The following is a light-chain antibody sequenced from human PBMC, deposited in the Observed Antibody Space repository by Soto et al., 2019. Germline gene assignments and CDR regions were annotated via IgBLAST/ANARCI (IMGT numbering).Light chain of an antibody. CDR1: QNINNY. CDR2: DAS. CDR3: QQYENLPT. J-gene: IGKJ5*01. Sequence: DIQMTQSPSCLSASVGDRVTITCQASQNINNYLNWYQQKPGRAPKLLIYDASNLEAGVPSRFRGSGSGTDFTFTISRLQPEDIATYYCQQYENLPTFGQGTRLENK. V-gene: IGKV1-33*01.